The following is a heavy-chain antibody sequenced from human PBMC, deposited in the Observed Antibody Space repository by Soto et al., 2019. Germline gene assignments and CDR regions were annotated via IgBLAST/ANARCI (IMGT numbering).Heavy chain of an antibody. Sequence: PSETLSLTCAVYGGSFSGYYWTWIRQTPGKGLEWIGYIYYSGSTTYNPSLKSRVTFSVDTSKNQFSLKLSSVTAADTAVYYCARTYYDILTGYYFDYWGQGTLVTVSS. J-gene: IGHJ4*02. CDR2: IYYSGST. D-gene: IGHD3-9*01. V-gene: IGHV4-59*08. CDR3: ARTYYDILTGYYFDY. CDR1: GGSFSGYY.